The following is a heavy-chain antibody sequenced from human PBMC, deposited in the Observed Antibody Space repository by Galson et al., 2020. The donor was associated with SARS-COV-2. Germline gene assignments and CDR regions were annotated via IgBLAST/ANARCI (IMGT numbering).Heavy chain of an antibody. CDR3: ARAGYSSTWTLGEAFDV. D-gene: IGHD6-13*01. Sequence: GESLKISCKAPGFTFSNFGMHWVRQAPGKGLEWVAVISTDGNNKYDADSEKGRFTISRDNSKNTLYLQMNSLRPEDTAVYFCARAGYSSTWTLGEAFDVWGRGTTVTVSS. J-gene: IGHJ3*01. CDR1: GFTFSNFG. CDR2: ISTDGNNK. V-gene: IGHV3-30*03.